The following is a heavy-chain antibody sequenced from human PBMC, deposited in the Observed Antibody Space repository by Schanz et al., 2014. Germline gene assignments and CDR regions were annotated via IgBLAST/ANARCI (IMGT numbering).Heavy chain of an antibody. CDR3: ARDRDQWDGNYLDY. V-gene: IGHV1-18*01. CDR2: IGGSDGNT. Sequence: QVQLVQSGGEVKTPGASVKVSCKASGYTFTRSGISWVRQAPGQGLEWMEWIGGSDGNTNVAQKFQGRVTMTTDTSTSTVYMELRSLTSDDSAVYYCARDRDQWDGNYLDYWGQGTLVTVSS. J-gene: IGHJ4*02. CDR1: GYTFTRSG. D-gene: IGHD1-26*01.